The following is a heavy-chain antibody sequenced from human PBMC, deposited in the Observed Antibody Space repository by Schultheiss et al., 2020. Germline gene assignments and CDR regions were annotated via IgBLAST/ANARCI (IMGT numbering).Heavy chain of an antibody. CDR3: ARSPFRREPLD. CDR2: MNPNSGNT. Sequence: GGSLRLSCKASGGTFSSYAISWVRQATGQGLEWMGWMNPNSGNTGYAQKFQGRVTMTRNTSISTAYMELSSLRSEDTAVYYCARSPFRREPLDWGQGTLVTLSS. J-gene: IGHJ4*02. V-gene: IGHV1-8*02. D-gene: IGHD1-26*01. CDR1: GGTFSSYA.